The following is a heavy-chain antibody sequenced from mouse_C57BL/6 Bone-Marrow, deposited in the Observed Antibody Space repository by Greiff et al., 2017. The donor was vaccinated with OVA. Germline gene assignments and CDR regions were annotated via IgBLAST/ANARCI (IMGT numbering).Heavy chain of an antibody. J-gene: IGHJ4*01. V-gene: IGHV7-1*01. D-gene: IGHD1-1*01. CDR2: SRNKANDYTT. CDR1: GFTFSDFY. CDR3: ARDAYYYGSSDAMDY. Sequence: EVQGVESGGGLVQSGRSLRLSCATSGFTFSDFYMEWVRQAPGKGLEWIAASRNKANDYTTEYSASVKGRFIVSRDTSQSILYLQMNALRAEDTAIYYCARDAYYYGSSDAMDYWGQGTSVTVSS.